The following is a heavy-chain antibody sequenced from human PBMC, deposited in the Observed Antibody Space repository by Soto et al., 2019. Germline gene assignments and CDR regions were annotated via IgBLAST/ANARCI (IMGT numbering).Heavy chain of an antibody. CDR1: GYTFTSYD. J-gene: IGHJ5*02. D-gene: IGHD2-15*01. V-gene: IGHV1-8*01. CDR3: ARSTEVVAATFNWFDP. Sequence: QVQLVQSGAEVKKPGASVKVSCKASGYTFTSYDINWVRQATGQGLEWMGWMNPNSGNTGYAQKFQGRVTKNRNTSISTAYMALSSLRSEDTDVYYCARSTEVVAATFNWFDPWGQGTLVTVSS. CDR2: MNPNSGNT.